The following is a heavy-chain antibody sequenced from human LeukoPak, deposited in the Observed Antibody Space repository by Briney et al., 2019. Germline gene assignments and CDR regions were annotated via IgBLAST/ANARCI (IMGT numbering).Heavy chain of an antibody. Sequence: ETLSLTCAVSGGSISSNNWWGWVRQPPGKGLEWVGRIKSKTDGGTTDYAAPVKGRFTISRDDSKNTLYLQMNSLKTEDTAVYYCTTGAYSSSSDFDYWGQGTLVTVSS. CDR3: TTGAYSSSSDFDY. CDR1: GGSISSNNW. J-gene: IGHJ4*02. D-gene: IGHD6-6*01. V-gene: IGHV3-15*07. CDR2: IKSKTDGGTT.